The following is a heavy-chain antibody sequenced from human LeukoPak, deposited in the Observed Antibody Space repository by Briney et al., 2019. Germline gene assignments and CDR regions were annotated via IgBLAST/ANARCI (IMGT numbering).Heavy chain of an antibody. CDR2: IYTRGCT. D-gene: IGHD4-11*01. CDR3: WRGYSNGYIEGQRKIYFDY. Sequence: SETLSLLCTVCGDSLSLYYGLWITQPAAKAREGIGHIYTRGCTNFYPSLKSRVTMSLEPSQKQILLKLDSVTGGDTAVYLCWRGYSNGYIEGQRKIYFDYWGQGTLVTVSS. J-gene: IGHJ4*02. CDR1: GDSLSLYY. V-gene: IGHV4-4*07.